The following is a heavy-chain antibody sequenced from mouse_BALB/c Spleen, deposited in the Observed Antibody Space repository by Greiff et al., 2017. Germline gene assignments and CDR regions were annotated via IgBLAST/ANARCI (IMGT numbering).Heavy chain of an antibody. CDR2: IHYSGST. Sequence: EVKLVESGPDLVKPSQSLSLTCTVTGYSITSGYSWHWIRQLPGNKLEWMGYIHYSGSTNYNPSIKSRISITRDTSKNQFFLQLNSVTTEDTATYYCARKAMDYWGQGTSVTVSS. CDR1: GYSITSGYS. J-gene: IGHJ4*01. CDR3: ARKAMDY. V-gene: IGHV3-1*02.